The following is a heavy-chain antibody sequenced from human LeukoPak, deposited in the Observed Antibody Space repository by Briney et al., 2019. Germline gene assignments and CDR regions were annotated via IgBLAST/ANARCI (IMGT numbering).Heavy chain of an antibody. CDR1: GFTFGDHA. Sequence: GGSLRLSCAASGFTFGDHAMHWVRRAPGKGLEWVSLITGNGGSTYYADSVKGRFAISRDNRKNSLYLQMNSLRTEDTALHYCAKVRSVAGTLDFFDSWGQGTLVTVSS. CDR3: AKVRSVAGTLDFFDS. D-gene: IGHD6-19*01. CDR2: ITGNGGST. J-gene: IGHJ4*02. V-gene: IGHV3-43*02.